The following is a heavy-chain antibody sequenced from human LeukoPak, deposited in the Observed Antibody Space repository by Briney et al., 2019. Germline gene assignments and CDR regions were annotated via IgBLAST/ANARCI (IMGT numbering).Heavy chain of an antibody. V-gene: IGHV4-38-2*01. CDR1: GYSISSGYY. CDR3: ARHPGIAAAVYNWFDP. Sequence: SETLSLTXVVSGYSISSGYYWGWIRQPPGKGLEWIGSIYHSGSTYYNPSLKSRVTISVDTSKNQFSLKLSSVTAADTAVYYCARHPGIAAAVYNWFDPWGQGTLVTVSS. CDR2: IYHSGST. D-gene: IGHD6-13*01. J-gene: IGHJ5*02.